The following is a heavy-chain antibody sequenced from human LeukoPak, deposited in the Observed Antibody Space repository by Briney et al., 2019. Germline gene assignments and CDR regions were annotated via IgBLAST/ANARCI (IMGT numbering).Heavy chain of an antibody. CDR2: ISSSSYI. CDR1: GFGFSSYS. CDR3: ARDQGAYCSGGSCTAFDI. J-gene: IGHJ3*02. V-gene: IGHV3-21*01. Sequence: RSGGSLRLSCAASGFGFSSYSMNWVRQAPGKGLEWISSISSSSYIYYADSVKGRFTISRGNAKNLLYLQMNSLRAEDTAVYYCARDQGAYCSGGSCTAFDIWGQGAMVTVSS. D-gene: IGHD2-15*01.